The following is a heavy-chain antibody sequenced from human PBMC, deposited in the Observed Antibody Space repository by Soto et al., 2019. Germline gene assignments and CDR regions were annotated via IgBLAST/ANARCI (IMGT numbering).Heavy chain of an antibody. D-gene: IGHD6-13*01. CDR1: AGSISSSSSY. CDR2: IYYSGST. CDR3: AYSSSWVNAFDI. Sequence: HLHLQESGPGLLKPSETMSLTCTVSAGSISSSSSYWGGVRQPPGKGLEWIGSIYYSGSTYYNPSLKSRVSISVDTSKNQFSLKLSSVTAADTAVYYCAYSSSWVNAFDIWCQGTMVTVSS. V-gene: IGHV4-39*01. J-gene: IGHJ3*02.